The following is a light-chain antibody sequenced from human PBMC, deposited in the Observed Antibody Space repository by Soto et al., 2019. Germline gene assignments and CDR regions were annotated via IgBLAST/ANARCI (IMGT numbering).Light chain of an antibody. CDR1: QTISNF. CDR3: QQSYSTPLT. V-gene: IGKV1-39*01. Sequence: DIQMTQSPSSLSASVGDRVTITCRASQTISNFLNWYQQKPGKAPKLLIYGASSLQSGVPSRFSGSGSGTDFTLTISRLQPEDSATYYCQQSYSTPLTFGGGTKVEIQ. CDR2: GAS. J-gene: IGKJ4*01.